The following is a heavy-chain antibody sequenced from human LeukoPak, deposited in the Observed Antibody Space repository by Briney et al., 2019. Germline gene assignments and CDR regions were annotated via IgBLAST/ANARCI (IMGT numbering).Heavy chain of an antibody. V-gene: IGHV3-49*03. CDR3: TREAGDRVDY. Sequence: GGSLRLSCTASGYTFVDYAMSWFRQAPGKGLEWVGFIRMKASGATTEYAASVKGRFIMARDDSKNIAFLQMNSLKTEDTAVYYCTREAGDRVDYWGQGTLVIVSS. D-gene: IGHD4-17*01. J-gene: IGHJ4*02. CDR1: GYTFVDYA. CDR2: IRMKASGATT.